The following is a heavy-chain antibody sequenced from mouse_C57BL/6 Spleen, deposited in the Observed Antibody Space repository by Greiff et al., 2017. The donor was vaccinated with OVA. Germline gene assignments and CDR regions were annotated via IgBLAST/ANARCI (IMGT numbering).Heavy chain of an antibody. CDR2: INPGSGGT. Sequence: QVQLKESGAELVRPGTSVKVSCKASGYAFTNYLIEWVKQRPGQGLEWIGVINPGSGGTNYNEKFKGKATLTADKSSSTAYMQLSSLTSEDSAVYFCARSHYYGSSSYAMDYLGQGTSVTVSS. J-gene: IGHJ4*01. CDR3: ARSHYYGSSSYAMDY. CDR1: GYAFTNYL. D-gene: IGHD1-1*01. V-gene: IGHV1-54*01.